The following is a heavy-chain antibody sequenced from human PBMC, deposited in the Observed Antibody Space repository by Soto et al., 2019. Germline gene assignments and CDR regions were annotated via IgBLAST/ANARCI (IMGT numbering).Heavy chain of an antibody. V-gene: IGHV1-18*01. CDR3: ARGLGLGDC. J-gene: IGHJ4*02. CDR1: GYTFTSYG. Sequence: ASVKVSCKASGYTFTSYGISWVRQAPGQGLEWMGRINPYSGNTKYAQKLKGRLTMTTDTSTNTAYMDLRNLTSDDTAMYYCARGLGLGDCWRQGILVNVS. D-gene: IGHD3-9*01. CDR2: INPYSGNT.